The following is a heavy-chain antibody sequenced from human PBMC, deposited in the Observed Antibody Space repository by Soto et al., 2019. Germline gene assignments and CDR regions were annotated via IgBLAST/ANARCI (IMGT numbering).Heavy chain of an antibody. CDR3: ARVVPAAIRVASQPAQNWFDP. CDR1: GFTFSDYY. J-gene: IGHJ5*02. CDR2: ISSSGSTI. V-gene: IGHV3-11*01. D-gene: IGHD2-2*01. Sequence: PGGSLRLSCAASGFTFSDYYMSWIRQAPGKGLEWVSYISSSGSTIYYADSVKGRFTTSRDNAKNSLYLQMNSLRAEDTAVYYCARVVPAAIRVASQPAQNWFDPWGQGTLVTVSS.